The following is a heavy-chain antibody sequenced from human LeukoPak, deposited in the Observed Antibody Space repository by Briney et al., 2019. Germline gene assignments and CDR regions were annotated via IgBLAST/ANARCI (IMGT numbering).Heavy chain of an antibody. D-gene: IGHD2-15*01. J-gene: IGHJ6*03. Sequence: SETLSLTCTVSGGSISSYYWSWIRQPPGKGLEWLGYIYTSGSTNYNPSLKSRVTISVDTSKNQFSLKLSSVTAADTAVYYCARQIVVVVAAILCYYYYMDVWGKGTTVTVSS. CDR3: ARQIVVVVAAILCYYYYMDV. CDR1: GGSISSYY. CDR2: IYTSGST. V-gene: IGHV4-4*09.